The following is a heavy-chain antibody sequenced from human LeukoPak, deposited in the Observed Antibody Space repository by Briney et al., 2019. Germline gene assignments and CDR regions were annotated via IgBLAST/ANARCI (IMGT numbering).Heavy chain of an antibody. CDR2: IYYSGST. J-gene: IGHJ4*02. CDR1: GGSISSSSYY. CDR3: ARRVITRWYFDY. Sequence: SETLSLTCTVAGGSISSSSYYWGWIRQPPGKGLEWIASIYYSGSTYYNPSLKSRVTISVDTSKNQFSLKLSSVTAADTAVYYCARRVITRWYFDYWGQGTLVTVSS. D-gene: IGHD4-23*01. V-gene: IGHV4-39*01.